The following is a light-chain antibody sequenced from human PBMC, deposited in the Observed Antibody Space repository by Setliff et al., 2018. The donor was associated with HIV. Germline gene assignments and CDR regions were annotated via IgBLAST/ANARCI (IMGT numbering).Light chain of an antibody. CDR1: ISDIGSYNF. CDR2: DVT. CDR3: SSYTTSSTYV. J-gene: IGLJ1*01. Sequence: ALAQPASVSGSPGQSITISCTGTISDIGSYNFVSWYQQHPGKAPKLIISDVTKRPSGVSDRFSGSKSGHTASLTISGLQAEDEADYYCSSYTTSSTYVFGIGTKVTVL. V-gene: IGLV2-14*03.